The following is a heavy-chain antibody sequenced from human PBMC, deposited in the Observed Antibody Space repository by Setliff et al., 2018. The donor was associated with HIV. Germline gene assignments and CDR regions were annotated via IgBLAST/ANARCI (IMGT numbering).Heavy chain of an antibody. CDR3: ARDFGGYCSSMSCPGLFDP. CDR1: GYDFRRYG. CDR2: IIPIFGTA. J-gene: IGHJ5*02. V-gene: IGHV1-69*05. D-gene: IGHD2-2*01. Sequence: SVKVSCKTSGYDFRRYGIAWVRQAPGQGLEWMGGIIPIFGTANYAQKFQGRVTITTDESTSTAYMELSGLRSEDTAVYYCARDFGGYCSSMSCPGLFDPWGQGTLVTVSS.